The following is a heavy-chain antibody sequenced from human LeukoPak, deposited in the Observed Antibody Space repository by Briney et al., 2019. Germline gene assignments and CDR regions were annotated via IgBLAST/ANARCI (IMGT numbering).Heavy chain of an antibody. CDR2: ISGSGGST. Sequence: GGSLRLSCAASGFTFGNYAMSWARQAPGKGLEWVSAISGSGGSTYYADSVKGRFTISRDNSKNTLYLQMNSPRAEDTAVYYCTKGTIWLPFDYWGQGTLVTASS. CDR3: TKGTIWLPFDY. V-gene: IGHV3-23*01. D-gene: IGHD5-18*01. J-gene: IGHJ4*02. CDR1: GFTFGNYA.